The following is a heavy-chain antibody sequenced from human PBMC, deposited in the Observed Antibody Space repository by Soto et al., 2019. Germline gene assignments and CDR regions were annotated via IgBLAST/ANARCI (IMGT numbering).Heavy chain of an antibody. D-gene: IGHD3-3*01. V-gene: IGHV3-74*03. J-gene: IGHJ3*02. CDR1: GLTFSSNW. CDR3: AGWDFNFWNSFHI. CDR2: ISSDGSST. Sequence: GGSLSLCCAASGLTFSSNWMYWVRQAPGKGLIWVSRISSDGSSTTYADSVKGRFTISRDNAKHTLYLQMNSLRAEDTAVYYCAGWDFNFWNSFHISGQRTMVTV.